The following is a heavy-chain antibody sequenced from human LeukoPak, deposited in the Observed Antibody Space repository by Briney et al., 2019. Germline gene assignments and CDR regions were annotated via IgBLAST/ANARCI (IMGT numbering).Heavy chain of an antibody. J-gene: IGHJ4*02. CDR2: IYYSGST. D-gene: IGHD6-13*01. CDR3: ARGVYIAAAQYAY. Sequence: SETLSLTCTVSGGSISSYYWRWIRQPPGKGLEWIGDIYYSGSTNYNPSLKSRVTISVDTSKNQFSLKLSSVTAADTAVYYCARGVYIAAAQYAYWGQGTLVTVSS. CDR1: GGSISSYY. V-gene: IGHV4-59*01.